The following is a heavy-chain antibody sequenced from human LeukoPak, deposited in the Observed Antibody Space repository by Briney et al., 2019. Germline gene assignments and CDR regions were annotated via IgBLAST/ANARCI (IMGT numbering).Heavy chain of an antibody. CDR1: EFTFSSYS. CDR3: ARDQTPHYYDSSGYYRNDSFDI. Sequence: GGSLRLSCAASEFTFSSYSMNWVRQPPGKGLEWVSYISSSSSTIYYSDSVKGRFTISRDNAKNSLYLQMNSLRDEDTAVYYCARDQTPHYYDSSGYYRNDSFDIWGQGTMVTVSS. CDR2: ISSSSSTI. D-gene: IGHD3-22*01. J-gene: IGHJ3*02. V-gene: IGHV3-48*02.